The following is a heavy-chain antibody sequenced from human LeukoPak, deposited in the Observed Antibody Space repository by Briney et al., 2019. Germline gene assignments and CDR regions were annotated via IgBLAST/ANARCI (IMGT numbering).Heavy chain of an antibody. V-gene: IGHV3-48*03. D-gene: IGHD5-18*01. Sequence: QPGGSLRLSCAASGFTFSIYEMNWVRQAPGKGLEWVSYISSSGSTIYYADSVKGRFTISRDNAKNSLYLQMNSLRAEDTTVYYCARAYSYGIFYFDYWGQGTLVTVSS. CDR2: ISSSGSTI. J-gene: IGHJ4*02. CDR1: GFTFSIYE. CDR3: ARAYSYGIFYFDY.